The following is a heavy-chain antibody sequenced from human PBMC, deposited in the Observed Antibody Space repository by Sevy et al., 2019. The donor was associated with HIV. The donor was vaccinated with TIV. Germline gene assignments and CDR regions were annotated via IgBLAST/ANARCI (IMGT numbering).Heavy chain of an antibody. Sequence: GGSLRLSCAASGFTFSSYAMSWVRQAPGKGLEWVSAISGSGGSTYYADSVKGRFTISRDNSKNTLYLQMNSLRAEDTAVYYCAKQGYCSSTSCYENNYYYMDVRGKGTTVTVSS. D-gene: IGHD2-2*01. J-gene: IGHJ6*03. CDR2: ISGSGGST. V-gene: IGHV3-23*01. CDR1: GFTFSSYA. CDR3: AKQGYCSSTSCYENNYYYMDV.